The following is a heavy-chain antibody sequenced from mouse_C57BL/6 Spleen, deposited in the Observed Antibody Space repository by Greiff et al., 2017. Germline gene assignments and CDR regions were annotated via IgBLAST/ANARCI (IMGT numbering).Heavy chain of an antibody. D-gene: IGHD2-4*01. CDR3: ARREDDYGYAMDY. V-gene: IGHV1-19*01. CDR2: INPYNGGT. Sequence: DVQLQESGPVLVKPGASVKMSCKASGYTFTDYYMHWVKQSHGKSLEWIGVINPYNGGTSYNQKFKGKATLTVDKSSSTAYMELNSLTSEDSAVYYCARREDDYGYAMDYWGQGTSVTVSS. CDR1: GYTFTDYY. J-gene: IGHJ4*01.